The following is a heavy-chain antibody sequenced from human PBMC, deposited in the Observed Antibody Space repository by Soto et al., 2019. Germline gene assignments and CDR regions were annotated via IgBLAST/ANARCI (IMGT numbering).Heavy chain of an antibody. CDR2: MNPNSGNT. V-gene: IGHV1-8*01. J-gene: IGHJ6*03. D-gene: IGHD3-16*01. CDR3: ARVGHLTYYYYYYMDV. Sequence: GASVKVSCKASGYTFTSYDINWVRQATGQGLEWMGWMNPNSGNTGYAQKFQGRVTMTRNTSISTAYMELSSLRSEDTAVYYCARVGHLTYYYYYYMDVWGKGTTVTVS. CDR1: GYTFTSYD.